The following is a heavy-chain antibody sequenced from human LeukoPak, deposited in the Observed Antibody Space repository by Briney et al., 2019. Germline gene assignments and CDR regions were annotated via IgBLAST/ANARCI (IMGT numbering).Heavy chain of an antibody. D-gene: IGHD6-19*01. V-gene: IGHV5-10-1*01. CDR2: IDPSDSYT. CDR3: AARQWYYYGMDV. J-gene: IGHJ6*02. Sequence: GESLRISCKGSGYSFTSYWISWVRQMPGKGLEWMGRIDPSDSYTNYSPSFQGHVTISADKSISTAYLQWSSLKASDTATYYCAARQWYYYGMDVWGQGTTVTVSS. CDR1: GYSFTSYW.